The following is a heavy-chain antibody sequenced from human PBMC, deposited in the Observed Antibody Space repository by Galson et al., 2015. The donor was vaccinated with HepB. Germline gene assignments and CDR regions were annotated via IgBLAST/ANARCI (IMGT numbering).Heavy chain of an antibody. V-gene: IGHV1-8*01. CDR2: MKPNSGNT. CDR3: ARGHSLRFVDSSQMGY. D-gene: IGHD3-3*01. Sequence: SVKVSCKASGYTFTSYDINWVRQATGQGLEWMGWMKPNSGNTGYAQKVKGRVTMTRNNSISTAYMELSSLRSEDTAVYYCARGHSLRFVDSSQMGYWGQGTLVTVSS. J-gene: IGHJ4*02. CDR1: GYTFTSYD.